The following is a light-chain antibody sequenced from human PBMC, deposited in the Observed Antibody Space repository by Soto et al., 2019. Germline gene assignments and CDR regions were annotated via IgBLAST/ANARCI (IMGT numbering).Light chain of an antibody. CDR1: QSVSSSY. Sequence: EIVLTQSPGTLSLSPRERATLSCRASQSVSSSYLAWYQQKPGQAPRLLIYGASSRATGIPDRFSGSGSGTDFTLTISRLEPEDFAVYYCQQYGSSPYTFGQGTK. J-gene: IGKJ2*01. V-gene: IGKV3-20*01. CDR2: GAS. CDR3: QQYGSSPYT.